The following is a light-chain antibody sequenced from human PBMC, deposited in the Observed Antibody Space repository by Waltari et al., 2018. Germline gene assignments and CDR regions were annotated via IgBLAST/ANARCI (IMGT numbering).Light chain of an antibody. V-gene: IGLV2-14*03. J-gene: IGLJ2*01. Sequence: QSALTQPASVSGSPGQSITISCTGTSSDVGRYNSVSWYQDHPGQAPKVIIYDVSDRPSGISERFSGSKSGNTASLTISGLQAEDEADYYCSSQSSDNVVLFGGGTKLTVL. CDR2: DVS. CDR3: SSQSSDNVVL. CDR1: SSDVGRYNS.